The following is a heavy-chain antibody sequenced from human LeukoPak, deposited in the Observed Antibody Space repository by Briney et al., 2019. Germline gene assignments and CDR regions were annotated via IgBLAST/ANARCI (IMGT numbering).Heavy chain of an antibody. J-gene: IGHJ5*02. CDR3: ARDLGYYYDSSGYVNWFDP. V-gene: IGHV4-61*02. Sequence: PSETLSLTCTVSGGSISSGSYYWSWIRQPAGKGLEWIGRIYTSGSTNYNPSLKSRVTISVDTSKNQFSLKLSSVTAADTAVYYCARDLGYYYDSSGYVNWFDPWGQGKLVTVSS. CDR1: GGSISSGSYY. D-gene: IGHD3-22*01. CDR2: IYTSGST.